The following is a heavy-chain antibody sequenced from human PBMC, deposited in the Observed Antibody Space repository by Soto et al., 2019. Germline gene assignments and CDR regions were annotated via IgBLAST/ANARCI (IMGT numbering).Heavy chain of an antibody. Sequence: QVQLQESGPGLVKPSQTLSLTCTVSGGSISSGGYYWSWIRQHPGKVLEWIGYIYYSGSTYYNPSLKSRVTISVDTSKNQFSLKLSSVTAADTAVYYCARADVVVPAATYGMDVWGQGTTVTVSS. CDR3: ARADVVVPAATYGMDV. D-gene: IGHD2-2*01. V-gene: IGHV4-31*03. J-gene: IGHJ6*02. CDR1: GGSISSGGYY. CDR2: IYYSGST.